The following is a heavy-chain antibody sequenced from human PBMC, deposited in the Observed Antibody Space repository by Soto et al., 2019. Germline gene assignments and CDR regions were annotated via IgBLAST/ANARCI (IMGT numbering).Heavy chain of an antibody. CDR2: INAGNGHT. D-gene: IGHD6-19*01. J-gene: IGHJ4*02. CDR3: ARGIGVAAEADYYLDS. CDR1: GCTFTGFA. Sequence: QVQLVQSGTEVMKPGASVKIACKASGCTFTGFAMHWVRQAPGQRLEWMGWINAGNGHTKYSQRFTGRVTITRDTPESTAYMKMSSLGSDDTAVYYCARGIGVAAEADYYLDSWGQGTLVTVSS. V-gene: IGHV1-3*01.